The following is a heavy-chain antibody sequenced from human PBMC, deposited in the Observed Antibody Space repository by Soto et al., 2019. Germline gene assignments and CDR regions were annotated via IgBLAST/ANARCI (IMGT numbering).Heavy chain of an antibody. CDR3: ARMPMLITTYSFHGDY. J-gene: IGHJ4*02. Sequence: GGSLRLSCSASVFTVRGNYMGWVRQGPGKGLECVSLIYSGGGTYYADSVKGRFTISRDNSKNTLYIQKNSLRVDDTAVYYCARMPMLITTYSFHGDYWRPVSLVTVCS. D-gene: IGHD3-22*01. CDR2: IYSGGGT. CDR1: VFTVRGNY. V-gene: IGHV3-53*01.